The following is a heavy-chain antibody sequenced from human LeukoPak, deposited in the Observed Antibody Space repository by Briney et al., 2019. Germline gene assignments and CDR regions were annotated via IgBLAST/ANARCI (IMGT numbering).Heavy chain of an antibody. J-gene: IGHJ4*02. D-gene: IGHD3-10*01. CDR1: GGSISSYY. V-gene: IGHV4-59*01. CDR3: ARGRYGSGSYFDY. Sequence: SETLSLTCTVSGGSISSYYWGWIRQPPGKGLEWIGYIYYSGSTNYNPSLKSRDTISVDTSKNQFSLKLSSVTAADTAVYYCARGRYGSGSYFDYWGQGTLVTVSS. CDR2: IYYSGST.